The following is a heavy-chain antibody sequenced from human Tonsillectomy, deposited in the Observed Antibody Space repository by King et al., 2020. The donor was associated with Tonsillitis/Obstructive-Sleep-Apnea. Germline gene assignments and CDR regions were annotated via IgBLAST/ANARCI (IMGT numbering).Heavy chain of an antibody. CDR1: GGSVSSGSYY. J-gene: IGHJ4*02. V-gene: IGHV4-61*01. CDR2: IYYSGST. D-gene: IGHD2-21*01. Sequence: VQLQESGPGLVKPSETLSLTCTVSGGSVSSGSYYWSWIRQPPGKGLEWIGDIYYSGSTNYNPSLKSRVTISVDTSKNQFSLKLSSVTAADTAVYYCARVLVGIGLDFDYWGQGTLVTVSS. CDR3: ARVLVGIGLDFDY.